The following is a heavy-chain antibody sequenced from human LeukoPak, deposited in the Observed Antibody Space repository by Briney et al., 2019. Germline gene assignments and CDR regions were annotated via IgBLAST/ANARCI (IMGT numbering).Heavy chain of an antibody. CDR1: GFTFSTYW. Sequence: GGSLRLSCAASGFTFSTYWMHWVRQAPGKGLEWVAHINPDGRDTYYVDSVKGRFTISRDNAENSMYLQMNSLRVEDTAVYYCTSWGDTTAEYFQRWGQGTLVTVSS. J-gene: IGHJ1*01. CDR2: INPDGRDT. CDR3: TSWGDTTAEYFQR. D-gene: IGHD2-21*02. V-gene: IGHV3-7*01.